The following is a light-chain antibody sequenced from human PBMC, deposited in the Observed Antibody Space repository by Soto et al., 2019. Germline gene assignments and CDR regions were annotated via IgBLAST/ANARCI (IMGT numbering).Light chain of an antibody. CDR3: AAWDDSLSGAV. CDR1: GSNIGSHT. Sequence: QPVLTQPPSASGTPGQRVTISCSGSGSNIGSHTVSWYQQLPGTAPNLLIYSNDQRPSGVPDRFSGSKSGTSASLAISGLQSEDEADYYCAAWDDSLSGAVFGGGTQLTV. V-gene: IGLV1-44*01. CDR2: SND. J-gene: IGLJ7*01.